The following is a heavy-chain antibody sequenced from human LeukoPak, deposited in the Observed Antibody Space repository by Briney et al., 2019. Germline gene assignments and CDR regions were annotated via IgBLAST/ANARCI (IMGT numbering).Heavy chain of an antibody. J-gene: IGHJ3*02. D-gene: IGHD4-23*01. CDR1: GGSFSGYY. V-gene: IGHV4-34*01. Sequence: SETLSLTCAVYGGSFSGYYWSWIRQPPGEGLEWIGEINHRGSNNYNPSLKSRVTISVATSKNQFSLKLSSVTAADTAVYYCARDYLGGNPDAFDIWGQGTMVTVSS. CDR2: INHRGSN. CDR3: ARDYLGGNPDAFDI.